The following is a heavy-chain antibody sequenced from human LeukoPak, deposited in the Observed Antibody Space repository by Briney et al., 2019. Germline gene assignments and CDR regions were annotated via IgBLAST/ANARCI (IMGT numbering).Heavy chain of an antibody. Sequence: PETLSLTCTVSGDSISNYYWSWIRQSLGKELEWIGHMYNRGSTIYNPSLKSRVTISTDTSKNQFSLRLTSVTAADTAVYYCARAEKAVTGTLDYWGQGTLITVSS. D-gene: IGHD6-19*01. CDR3: ARAEKAVTGTLDY. V-gene: IGHV4-59*01. CDR1: GDSISNYY. J-gene: IGHJ4*02. CDR2: MYNRGST.